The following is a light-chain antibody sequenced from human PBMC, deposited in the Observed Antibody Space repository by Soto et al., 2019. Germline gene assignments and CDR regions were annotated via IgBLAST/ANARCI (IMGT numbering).Light chain of an antibody. V-gene: IGKV3-11*01. CDR3: YQRAIWPYT. J-gene: IGKJ2*01. CDR1: RTVFNF. CDR2: DAS. Sequence: DIALTQSPATLSLSPGERATLSCRANRTVFNFLIWYQQKPGQAPRLLIYDASNRATDIPARFSGTGSGTDFRLTISSLEPEDFALYFCYQRAIWPYTFGPGTKLEIK.